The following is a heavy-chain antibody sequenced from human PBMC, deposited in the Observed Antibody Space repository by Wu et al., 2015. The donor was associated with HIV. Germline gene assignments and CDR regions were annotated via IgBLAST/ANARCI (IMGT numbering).Heavy chain of an antibody. Sequence: QVQVVQSGSEVKRPGASVKVSCKTSGYTFIAHYIHWVRQAPGQGLEWMGWIHPTYGTADYAQKFRDRVTITADISTSTTYMVLSSLRSEDTAVYYCARLEWSVSPQGGYWGQGTLVIVSS. CDR1: GYTFIAHY. CDR3: ARLEWSVSPQGGY. V-gene: IGHV1-69*06. J-gene: IGHJ4*02. D-gene: IGHD3-3*01. CDR2: IHPTYGTA.